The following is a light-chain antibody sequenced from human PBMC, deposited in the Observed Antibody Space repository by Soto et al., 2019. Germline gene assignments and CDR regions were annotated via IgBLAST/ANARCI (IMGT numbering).Light chain of an antibody. V-gene: IGLV2-14*01. Sequence: QSALTQPASVSGSPGQSITISCTGTSSDVGGYNYVSWYQQHPGKAPKVMIYDVSNRPSGVSNRFSGSKSGNTASLTISGLQAEDEADYSCSSYTPSSTWLFGGGTKVTVL. CDR2: DVS. CDR3: SSYTPSSTWL. CDR1: SSDVGGYNY. J-gene: IGLJ3*02.